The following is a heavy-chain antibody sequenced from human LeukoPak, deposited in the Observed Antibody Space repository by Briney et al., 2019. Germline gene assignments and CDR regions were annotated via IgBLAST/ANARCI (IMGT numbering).Heavy chain of an antibody. V-gene: IGHV3-7*01. CDR3: ARDLLSGSYQEDF. CDR2: IKYDGSGK. CDR1: GFTLSSYW. D-gene: IGHD1-26*01. Sequence: PGESLRLSCAASGFTLSSYWMSWVRQAPGKGLEWVANIKYDGSGKYYADSVKGRFTISRDDAKNSLYLEMNRLRVEDTAVYYCARDLLSGSYQEDFWGQGTLVTVSS. J-gene: IGHJ4*02.